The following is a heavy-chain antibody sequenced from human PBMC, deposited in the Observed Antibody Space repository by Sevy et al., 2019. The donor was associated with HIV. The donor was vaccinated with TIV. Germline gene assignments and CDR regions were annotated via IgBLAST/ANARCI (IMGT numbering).Heavy chain of an antibody. Sequence: GGSLRLSCTAXGFTFSNFGMHWVRQVPGKGLEWVTFIRYDGSDKYYAASVKGRFTISRDDSKNTLYLQMDSLRAEDTAIYYXAKDLAGPGXRYFDXWGQGTLVTVSS. CDR2: IRYDGSDK. D-gene: IGHD3-16*01. J-gene: IGHJ4*02. CDR1: GFTFSNFG. V-gene: IGHV3-30*02. CDR3: AKDLAGPGXRYFDX.